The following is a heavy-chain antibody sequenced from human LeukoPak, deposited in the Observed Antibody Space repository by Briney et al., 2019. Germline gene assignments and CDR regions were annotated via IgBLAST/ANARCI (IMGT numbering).Heavy chain of an antibody. D-gene: IGHD3-10*01. J-gene: IGHJ5*02. Sequence: SVKVSCKASGFTFTSSAMQWVRQARGQRIEWIGWIVVGSGNTNYAQKFQERVTITRDMSTSTAYMELSSLRSEDTAVYYCAAVLNYYGHGWFDPWGQGTLVTVSS. CDR1: GFTFTSSA. V-gene: IGHV1-58*02. CDR2: IVVGSGNT. CDR3: AAVLNYYGHGWFDP.